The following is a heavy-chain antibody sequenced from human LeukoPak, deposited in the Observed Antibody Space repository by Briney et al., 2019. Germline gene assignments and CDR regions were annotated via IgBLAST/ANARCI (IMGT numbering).Heavy chain of an antibody. Sequence: GASVKVSCKASGYTFTSYYMHWVRQAPGQGLEWMGIINPSGGSTSYAQKFQGRATMTRDTPTSTVYMELSSLRSEDTAVYYCARATSGYDYPSDYWGQGTLVTVSS. V-gene: IGHV1-46*01. CDR1: GYTFTSYY. J-gene: IGHJ4*02. CDR2: INPSGGST. D-gene: IGHD5-12*01. CDR3: ARATSGYDYPSDY.